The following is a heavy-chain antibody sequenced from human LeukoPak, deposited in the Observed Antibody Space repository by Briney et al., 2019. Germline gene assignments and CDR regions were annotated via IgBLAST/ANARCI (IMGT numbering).Heavy chain of an antibody. D-gene: IGHD6-13*01. V-gene: IGHV3-30-3*01. Sequence: GGSMRLSCAASGFTFSSYAMHWVCQAPGKGLEWVAVISYDGSNKYYADSVKGRFTISRDNSKNTLYLQMNSLRAEDTAVYYCARDIVAAADYWGQGTLVTVSS. CDR2: ISYDGSNK. CDR3: ARDIVAAADY. CDR1: GFTFSSYA. J-gene: IGHJ4*02.